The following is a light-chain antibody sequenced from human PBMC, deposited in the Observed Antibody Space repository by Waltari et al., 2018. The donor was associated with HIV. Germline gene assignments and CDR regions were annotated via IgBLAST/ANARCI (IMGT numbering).Light chain of an antibody. CDR1: SSDCGGYTY. J-gene: IGLJ2*01. CDR3: SSYTSSSTLV. V-gene: IGLV2-14*03. CDR2: DVS. Sequence: SALTQPPSASGSPGQSITISCTGTSSDCGGYTYASWYQQHPGKAPKLMIYDVSNRPSVVSNRFSGSKSGNTASLTISGLQAEDEADYYCSSYTSSSTLVFGGGTKLTVL.